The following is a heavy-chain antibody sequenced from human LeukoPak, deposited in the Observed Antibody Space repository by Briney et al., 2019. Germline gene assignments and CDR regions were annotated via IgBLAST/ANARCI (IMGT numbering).Heavy chain of an antibody. CDR1: GGSISSYY. V-gene: IGHV4-59*12. D-gene: IGHD2-2*01. CDR2: IYYSGST. Sequence: SETLSLTCTVSGGSISSYYWSWIRQPPGKGLEWIGYIYYSGSTNYNPSLKSRVTISVDTSKNQFSLKLSSVTAADTAVYYCARGEYCSSTSCYVYYYYGMDVWGKGTTVTVSS. CDR3: ARGEYCSSTSCYVYYYYGMDV. J-gene: IGHJ6*04.